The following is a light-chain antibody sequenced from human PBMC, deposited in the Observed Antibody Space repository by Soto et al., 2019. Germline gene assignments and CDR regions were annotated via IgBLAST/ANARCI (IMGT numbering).Light chain of an antibody. V-gene: IGKV1-5*01. CDR1: QTISIW. Sequence: DIQMTQSPSTLSASVGDRVTITCRASQTISIWLAWYQQKPGKGPKLLIYDASSLESGVPSRFSRSGSGTEFTLTISNLQPDDFATYYCQQYNTYSQTFGQGTKVEIK. CDR2: DAS. J-gene: IGKJ1*01. CDR3: QQYNTYSQT.